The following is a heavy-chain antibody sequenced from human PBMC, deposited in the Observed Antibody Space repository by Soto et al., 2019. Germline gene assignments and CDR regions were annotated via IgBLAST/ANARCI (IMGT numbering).Heavy chain of an antibody. J-gene: IGHJ6*02. CDR1: GFTFSTYS. V-gene: IGHV3-48*01. CDR3: XXXXXXXATRHGMDV. Sequence: EVQLVESGGGLVQPGGSLRLSCAASGFTFSTYSMNWVRQAPGKGLEWVSYISSPSTSIYYADSIKGRFTISRDNAKNVLXXXXXXXXXXXXXXXXXXXXXXXXATRHGMDVWGQGTTVTVSS. CDR2: ISSPSTSI.